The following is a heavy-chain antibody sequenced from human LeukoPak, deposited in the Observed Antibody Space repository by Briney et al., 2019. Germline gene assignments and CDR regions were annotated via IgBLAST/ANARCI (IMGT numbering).Heavy chain of an antibody. J-gene: IGHJ4*02. CDR1: GFTFSDYY. CDR2: ISSSAGTI. D-gene: IGHD1-26*01. CDR3: AKERWELPQFVDFDY. Sequence: GGSLRLSCAASGFTFSDYYMSWIRQAPGKGLEWVSYISSSAGTIHYADSVKGRFTISRDNSKNTLYLQMNSLRAEDTAVYYCAKERWELPQFVDFDYWGQGTLVTVSS. V-gene: IGHV3-11*01.